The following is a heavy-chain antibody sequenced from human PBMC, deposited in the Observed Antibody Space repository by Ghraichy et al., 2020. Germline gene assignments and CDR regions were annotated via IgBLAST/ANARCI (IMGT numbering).Heavy chain of an antibody. J-gene: IGHJ4*02. CDR3: ASPPAYDSSGYYYFDY. CDR2: IYYNGRT. D-gene: IGHD3-22*01. V-gene: IGHV4-39*01. CDR1: GGSISTSNYY. Sequence: SQTPSLTCTVSGGSISTSNYYWGWIRQPPGKGLEWIGSIYYNGRTFYNPSLKSRVTISVDTSKNQFSLKLSSVTAADTAIYYCASPPAYDSSGYYYFDYWGQGSLVTVSS.